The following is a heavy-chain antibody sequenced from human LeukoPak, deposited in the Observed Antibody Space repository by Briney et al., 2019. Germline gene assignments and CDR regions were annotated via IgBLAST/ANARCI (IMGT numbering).Heavy chain of an antibody. CDR1: GGSISSGSYY. D-gene: IGHD4-11*01. Sequence: SETLSLTCTVSGGSISSGSYYWSWIRQPAGKGLEWIGRIYTSGSTNYNPYLKSRVTISVDTSKNQFSLKLSSVTAADTAVYYCARDPAGLQYYYYYMDVWGKGTTVTVSS. CDR2: IYTSGST. J-gene: IGHJ6*03. CDR3: ARDPAGLQYYYYYMDV. V-gene: IGHV4-61*02.